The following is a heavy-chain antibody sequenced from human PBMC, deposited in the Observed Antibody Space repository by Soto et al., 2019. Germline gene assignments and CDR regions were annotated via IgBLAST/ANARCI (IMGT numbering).Heavy chain of an antibody. CDR3: ARHDYSDRAFDL. D-gene: IGHD3-22*01. CDR2: IQYSGDT. Sequence: PSETLSLTCFVSGGSVGSGAYYWSWIRQPPGNALEWIGYIQYSGDTNYNSSLKSRVTISVDMSRNRFSLKLTSVTAADTAFYYCARHDYSDRAFDLWGQGTMVTVSS. V-gene: IGHV4-61*08. J-gene: IGHJ3*01. CDR1: GGSVGSGAYY.